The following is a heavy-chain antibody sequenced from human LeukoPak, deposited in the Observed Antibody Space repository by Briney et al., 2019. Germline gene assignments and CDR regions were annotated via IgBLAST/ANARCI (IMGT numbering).Heavy chain of an antibody. CDR3: ARPGVDAFDI. J-gene: IGHJ3*02. Sequence: SETLSLTCTVTGGSIGTYYWSWIRQPPGKGLEWIGYIHYIGTTNYKPSLKSRVTMSVDTSKNQFSLKLSSVTAADTAVYYCARPGVDAFDIWGPGTMVTVSS. D-gene: IGHD2-8*01. CDR2: IHYIGTT. V-gene: IGHV4-59*01. CDR1: GGSIGTYY.